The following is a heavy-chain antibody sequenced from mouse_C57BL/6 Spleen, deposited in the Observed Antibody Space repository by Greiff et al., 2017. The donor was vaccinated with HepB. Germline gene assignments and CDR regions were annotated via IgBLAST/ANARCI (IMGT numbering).Heavy chain of an antibody. CDR3: ARPLPLGGYFDY. Sequence: VQLQQSGPELVKPGASVKISCKASGYAFSSSWMNWVKQRPGKGLEWIGRIYPGDGDTNYNGKFKGKATLTADKSSSTAYMQLSSLTSEDSAVYFCARPLPLGGYFDYWGQGTTLTVSS. J-gene: IGHJ2*01. CDR2: IYPGDGDT. V-gene: IGHV1-82*01. D-gene: IGHD3-3*01. CDR1: GYAFSSSW.